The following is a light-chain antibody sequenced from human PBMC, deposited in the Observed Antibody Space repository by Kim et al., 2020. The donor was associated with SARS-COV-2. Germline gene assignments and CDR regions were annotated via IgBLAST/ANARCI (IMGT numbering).Light chain of an antibody. V-gene: IGLV6-57*01. CDR1: SGGIGNND. CDR2: DDS. CDR3: QSYDTSFQV. Sequence: GKTVTISGTRTSGGIGNNDVQGYQQRPGSSPTPVSFDDSQRPSGVPDRFSGSIDTSSKSASRTISGLKTEDEADYSCQSYDTSFQVFGGGTQLTVL. J-gene: IGLJ3*02.